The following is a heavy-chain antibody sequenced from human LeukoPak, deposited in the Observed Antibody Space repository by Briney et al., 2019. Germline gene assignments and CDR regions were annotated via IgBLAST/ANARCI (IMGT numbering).Heavy chain of an antibody. Sequence: GGSLRLSCAASGFTFSSYWMSWVRQAPGKGLEWVANIKQDGSEKYYVDSVKGRFTISRDNAKNSLYLLMNSLRAEDTAVYYCASSSWVDAFDIWGQGTMVTVSS. CDR2: IKQDGSEK. D-gene: IGHD6-6*01. CDR3: ASSSWVDAFDI. CDR1: GFTFSSYW. V-gene: IGHV3-7*03. J-gene: IGHJ3*02.